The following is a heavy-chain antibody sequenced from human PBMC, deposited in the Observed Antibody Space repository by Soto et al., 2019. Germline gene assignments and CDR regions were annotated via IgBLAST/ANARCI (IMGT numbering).Heavy chain of an antibody. V-gene: IGHV1-18*01. CDR1: GYTFTHYG. J-gene: IGHJ2*01. CDR3: ARDLHSVGKYWYFDI. Sequence: QVQLVQSGAEVKKPGASVKVSCKASGYTFTHYGITWVRQAPGQGLERMGWINSFSGDTNYPQKLQGRLTMTTDTSTNTVYMEVRTLRSDDTAVYYCARDLHSVGKYWYFDIWGRGTLVTVSS. CDR2: INSFSGDT. D-gene: IGHD2-15*01.